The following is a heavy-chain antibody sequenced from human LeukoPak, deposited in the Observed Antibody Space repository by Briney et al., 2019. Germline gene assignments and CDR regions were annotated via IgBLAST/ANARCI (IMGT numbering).Heavy chain of an antibody. CDR2: IYYSGST. CDR3: ARLFPGSRIDY. V-gene: IGHV4-39*01. J-gene: IGHJ4*02. CDR1: GGSISSSSYY. Sequence: SETLSLTCTVSGGSISSSSYYWGWIRQPPGKGLEWIGNIYYSGSTYYNPSLKSRVTISVDTSKNQFSLKLSSVTAADTAVYYCARLFPGSRIDYWGQGTLVTVSS. D-gene: IGHD1-14*01.